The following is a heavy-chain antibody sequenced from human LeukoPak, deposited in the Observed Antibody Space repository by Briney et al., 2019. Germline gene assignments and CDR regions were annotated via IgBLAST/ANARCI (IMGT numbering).Heavy chain of an antibody. J-gene: IGHJ6*02. D-gene: IGHD6-19*01. CDR3: ARGHGYSSGWYEPYYYGMDV. Sequence: SETLSLTCAVYGGSFSGYYWRWIRQPPGKGLEWIGEINHSGSTNYNPSLKSRVTISVDTSKNQFSLKLSSVTAADTAVYYCARGHGYSSGWYEPYYYGMDVWGQGTTVTVSS. V-gene: IGHV4-34*01. CDR2: INHSGST. CDR1: GGSFSGYY.